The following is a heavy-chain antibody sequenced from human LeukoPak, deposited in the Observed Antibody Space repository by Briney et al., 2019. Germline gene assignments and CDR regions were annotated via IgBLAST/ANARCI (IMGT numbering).Heavy chain of an antibody. J-gene: IGHJ4*02. CDR1: GFTFSSYA. CDR2: ISGSGGST. Sequence: GGSLRLSCAASGFTFSSYAMSWVRQAPGKGLEWVSGISGSGGSTHYADSVKGRFTISRDNSKSTLYLQMNSLRAEDTAVYYCAKVASYYYDSSAYYDHWGQGTLVTVSS. CDR3: AKVASYYYDSSAYYDH. D-gene: IGHD3-22*01. V-gene: IGHV3-23*01.